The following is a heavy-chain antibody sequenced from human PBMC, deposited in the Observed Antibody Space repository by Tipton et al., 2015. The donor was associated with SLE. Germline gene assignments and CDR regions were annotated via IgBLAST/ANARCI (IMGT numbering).Heavy chain of an antibody. CDR2: IYYSGST. J-gene: IGHJ4*02. CDR3: ARAGILTGYYPYFDY. CDR1: GSSVSSGSYY. D-gene: IGHD3-9*01. V-gene: IGHV4-39*07. Sequence: TLSLTCTVSGSSVSSGSYYWAWIRQPPGKGPEWIGTIYYSGSTYYYPSLKSRITISVDTSKNQFSLKLSSVTAADTAVYYCARAGILTGYYPYFDYWGQGTLVTVSS.